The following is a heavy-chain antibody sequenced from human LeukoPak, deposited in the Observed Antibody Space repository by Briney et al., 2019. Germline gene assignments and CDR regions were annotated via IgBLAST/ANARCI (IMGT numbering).Heavy chain of an antibody. CDR1: GLTFSSYA. V-gene: IGHV3-23*01. J-gene: IGHJ4*02. D-gene: IGHD2-2*02. CDR2: ISGSGGST. Sequence: GGSLRLSCAASGLTFSSYAMSWVRQAPGKGLEWVSAISGSGGSTYYADSVKGRFTISRDNSKNTLYLQMNSLRAEDTAVYYCAKVYCSSTSCYTLMYYFDYWGQGTLVTVSS. CDR3: AKVYCSSTSCYTLMYYFDY.